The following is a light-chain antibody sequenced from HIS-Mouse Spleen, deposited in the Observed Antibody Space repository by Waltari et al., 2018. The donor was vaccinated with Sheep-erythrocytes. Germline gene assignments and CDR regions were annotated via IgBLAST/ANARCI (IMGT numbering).Light chain of an antibody. Sequence: QSALTQPPSASGSPGQSVTISCTGPSSDVGGYHYVSWYQQPPGKAPKLMIYEVSKRPSGVPDRFSGSKSGNTASLTVSGLQAEDEADYYCSSYAGSNNWVFGGGTKLTVL. V-gene: IGLV2-8*01. CDR3: SSYAGSNNWV. J-gene: IGLJ3*02. CDR1: SSDVGGYHY. CDR2: EVS.